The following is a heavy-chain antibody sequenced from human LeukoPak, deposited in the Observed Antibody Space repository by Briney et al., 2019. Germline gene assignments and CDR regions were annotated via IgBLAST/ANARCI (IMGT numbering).Heavy chain of an antibody. V-gene: IGHV1-18*04. J-gene: IGHJ4*02. CDR3: AAYYYDSSGYYYFDY. CDR1: GYTFTGYY. D-gene: IGHD3-22*01. Sequence: ASVKVSCKASGYTFTGYYMHWVRQAPGQGLERMGWISAYNGNTNYAQKLQGRVTMTTDISTSTAYMELRSLRSDDTAVYYCAAYYYDSSGYYYFDYWGQGTLVTVSS. CDR2: ISAYNGNT.